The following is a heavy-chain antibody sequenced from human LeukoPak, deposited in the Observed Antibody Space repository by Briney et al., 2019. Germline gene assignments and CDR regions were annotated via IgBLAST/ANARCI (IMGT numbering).Heavy chain of an antibody. J-gene: IGHJ4*02. D-gene: IGHD2-2*01. V-gene: IGHV3-23*01. CDR3: AKERRHCSSTSCYGDY. Sequence: PGGSLRLSCAASGFTFSSYAMSWVRQAPGKGLEWVSAISGSGGSTYYADSVKGRFTISRDNSKNTLYLQMNSLRAEDTAVYYCAKERRHCSSTSCYGDYWGQGTLVTVSS. CDR2: ISGSGGST. CDR1: GFTFSSYA.